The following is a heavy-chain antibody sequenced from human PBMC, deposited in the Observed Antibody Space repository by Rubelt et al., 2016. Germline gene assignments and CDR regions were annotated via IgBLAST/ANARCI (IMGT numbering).Heavy chain of an antibody. Sequence: QVQLVQSGAEVKKPGASVKVSCKASGYTFPSYGISWVRQAPGQGLEWMGWISAYNGNTNYAQKPQGRVTRTTDPATSTAYRGLRILRSDDTAVYYCARERDDYSDYWGQGTLVTVSS. D-gene: IGHD5-24*01. V-gene: IGHV1-18*01. CDR1: GYTFPSYG. CDR3: ARERDDYSDY. CDR2: ISAYNGNT. J-gene: IGHJ4*02.